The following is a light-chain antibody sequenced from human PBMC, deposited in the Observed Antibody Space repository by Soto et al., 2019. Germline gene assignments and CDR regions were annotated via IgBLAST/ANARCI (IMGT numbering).Light chain of an antibody. Sequence: QSALTQPPSASGSPGQSVTISCTGTSSDVGAYNYVSWYQQLPGKAPKLMIYEVTKRPSGVPDRFSGSKSGNTASLTVSGLLAEDEADYYRTSFGNRNNVFGTGTKVTVL. J-gene: IGLJ1*01. CDR2: EVT. CDR3: TSFGNRNNV. CDR1: SSDVGAYNY. V-gene: IGLV2-8*01.